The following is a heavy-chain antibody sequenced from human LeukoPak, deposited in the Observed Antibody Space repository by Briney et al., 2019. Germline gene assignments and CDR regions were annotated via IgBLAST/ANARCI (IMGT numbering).Heavy chain of an antibody. Sequence: GGSLRLSCAASGFNFSNYVMNWIRQAPGRGLEWISAMSRGGITIYYADSVKGRFTISRDDARSAVFLQMTSLRPDDTAIYYCESEGAGDLGGEEVFGAAPYDYWGQGTLVTVSS. V-gene: IGHV3-48*03. CDR3: ESEGAGDLGGEEVFGAAPYDY. J-gene: IGHJ4*02. D-gene: IGHD3-16*01. CDR1: GFNFSNYV. CDR2: MSRGGITI.